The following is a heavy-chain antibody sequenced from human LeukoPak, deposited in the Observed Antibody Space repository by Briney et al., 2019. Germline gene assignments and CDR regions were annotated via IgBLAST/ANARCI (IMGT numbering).Heavy chain of an antibody. V-gene: IGHV3-74*03. CDR1: GFTFSTFW. CDR3: ARGRYYGMDV. J-gene: IGHJ6*02. CDR2: IKGDGSIT. Sequence: GGSLRLSCAASGFTFSTFWMHWVRQAPGKGLVWVSGIKGDGSITTYADSVKGRFTISRDNAENTLYLQMNSLRAEDTAVYYCARGRYYGMDVWGQGTTVTVSS.